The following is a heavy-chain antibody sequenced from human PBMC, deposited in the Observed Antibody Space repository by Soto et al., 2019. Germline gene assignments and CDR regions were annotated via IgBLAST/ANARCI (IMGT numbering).Heavy chain of an antibody. V-gene: IGHV1-69*13. Sequence: SVKVSCKASGGTFSSYAISWVRQAPGRGLEWMGGIIPIFGTANYAQKFQGRVTITADESMSTAYMELSSLRSEDTAVYYCARGAVGATTEDYYYGMDVWGQGTTVTVSS. D-gene: IGHD1-26*01. CDR1: GGTFSSYA. CDR3: ARGAVGATTEDYYYGMDV. J-gene: IGHJ6*02. CDR2: IIPIFGTA.